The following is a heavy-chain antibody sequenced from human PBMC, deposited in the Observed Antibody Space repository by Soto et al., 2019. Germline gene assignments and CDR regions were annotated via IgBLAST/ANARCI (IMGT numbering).Heavy chain of an antibody. V-gene: IGHV4-59*01. CDR1: GGSITSSY. J-gene: IGHJ6*02. Sequence: SETLSLTCTVPGGSITSSYWSWIRRPPGKGLEWIAYIYDTGISGYTPSTSYNPSLKSRVTISVDTSKSQFSLKLTSVTAADTAVYYCARGEDAFFYYGLDVWGQGITVTVSS. CDR2: IYDTGISGYTPST. CDR3: ARGEDAFFYYGLDV.